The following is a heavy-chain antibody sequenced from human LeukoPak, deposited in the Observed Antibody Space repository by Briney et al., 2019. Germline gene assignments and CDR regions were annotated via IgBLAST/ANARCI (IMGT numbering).Heavy chain of an antibody. V-gene: IGHV3-9*01. Sequence: GRSLRLSCAASGFTFDDYAMHWVRQAPGKGLEWVSGISWNSGSIGYADSVKGRFTISRDNAKNSLYLQMNSLRAEDTALYYCAEDPFKSYYYYYMDVWGKGTTVTVCS. CDR2: ISWNSGSI. CDR3: AEDPFKSYYYYYMDV. CDR1: GFTFDDYA. J-gene: IGHJ6*03. D-gene: IGHD2/OR15-2a*01.